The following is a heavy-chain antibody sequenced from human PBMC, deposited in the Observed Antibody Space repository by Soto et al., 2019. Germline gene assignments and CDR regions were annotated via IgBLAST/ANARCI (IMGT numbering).Heavy chain of an antibody. CDR2: IKQDGSEK. J-gene: IGHJ4*02. Sequence: GGSLRLSCAASGFSFSNYWMTWVRQAPGKGLEWVANIKQDGSEKYYVDSVEGRFTISRDNAKNSLYLQMNSLKTEDTAVYYCTTGLYYYDSSGSGGQRRMIDYWGQGTLVTVSS. CDR3: TTGLYYYDSSGSGGQRRMIDY. V-gene: IGHV3-7*03. D-gene: IGHD3-22*01. CDR1: GFSFSNYW.